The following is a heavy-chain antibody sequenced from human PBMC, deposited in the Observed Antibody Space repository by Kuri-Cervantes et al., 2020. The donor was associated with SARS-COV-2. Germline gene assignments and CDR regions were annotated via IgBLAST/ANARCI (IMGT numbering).Heavy chain of an antibody. D-gene: IGHD2-15*01. CDR3: ARVGGNCSGGSCYFSGFDY. CDR1: GDSVSSYY. J-gene: IGHJ4*02. V-gene: IGHV4-59*02. CDR2: ISYSGSS. Sequence: SETLSLTCAVSGDSVSSYYWSWIRQPPGKGLDWIAYISYSGSSSYNPSLKSRVTISVDTSKNQFSLKLSSVTAADTAVYYCARVGGNCSGGSCYFSGFDYWGQGTLVTVSS.